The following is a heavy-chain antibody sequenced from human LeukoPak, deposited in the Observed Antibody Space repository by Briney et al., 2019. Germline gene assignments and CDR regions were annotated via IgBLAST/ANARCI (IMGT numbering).Heavy chain of an antibody. J-gene: IGHJ3*02. D-gene: IGHD6-13*01. CDR3: ARVPFSIAAAGRRAFDI. V-gene: IGHV4-59*01. Sequence: SETLSLTCTVSGGSISSYYWSWIRQPPGKGLEWIGYIYYSGSTNYNPSLKSRVTISVDTSKNQFSLKLSSVTAADTAVYYCARVPFSIAAAGRRAFDIWGQGTMVTVSS. CDR1: GGSISSYY. CDR2: IYYSGST.